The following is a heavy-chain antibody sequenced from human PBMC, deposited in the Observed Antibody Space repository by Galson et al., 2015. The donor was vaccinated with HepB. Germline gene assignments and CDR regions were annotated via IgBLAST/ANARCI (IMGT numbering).Heavy chain of an antibody. Sequence: SLRLSCAASGFTFSSYNMNWVRQAPGKGLEWVSYIDVSRSIRYYADSVKGRFTISRDNAENSLYLQMNSLRVEDTAVYYCTRDRGDSGSHLSHYYGMDVWGQGTTVTVSS. CDR2: IDVSRSIR. D-gene: IGHD3-10*01. V-gene: IGHV3-48*04. CDR1: GFTFSSYN. CDR3: TRDRGDSGSHLSHYYGMDV. J-gene: IGHJ6*02.